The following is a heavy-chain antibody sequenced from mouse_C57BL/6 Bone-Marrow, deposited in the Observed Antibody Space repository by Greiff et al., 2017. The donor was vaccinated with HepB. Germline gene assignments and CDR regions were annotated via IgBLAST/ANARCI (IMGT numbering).Heavy chain of an antibody. CDR3: TRGGYDYVAWFAY. Sequence: VQLQQSGAELVRPGASVKLSCTASGFNIKDYYMHWVKQRPEQGLEWIGRIDPEDGDTEYAPKFQGKATMTADTSSNTAYLQLSSLSSDDTAVYYCTRGGYDYVAWFAYWGQGTLVTVSA. CDR2: IDPEDGDT. J-gene: IGHJ3*01. V-gene: IGHV14-1*01. CDR1: GFNIKDYY. D-gene: IGHD2-4*01.